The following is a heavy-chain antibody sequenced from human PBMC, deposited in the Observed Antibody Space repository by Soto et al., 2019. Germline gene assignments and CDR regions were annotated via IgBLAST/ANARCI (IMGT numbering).Heavy chain of an antibody. D-gene: IGHD3-10*01. CDR1: GFTISSYW. V-gene: IGHV3-7*01. Sequence: EVQLVESEGGLVQPGGSLRLSCAASGFTISSYWMSWVRQAPGKGLEWVANIKQDGSEKYYVDSVKGRFTISRDNAKNSLYLQMNSLRAEDTAVYYCARDERPLLLRFGELSTGGMDVWGPGTTVTVSS. CDR3: ARDERPLLLRFGELSTGGMDV. CDR2: IKQDGSEK. J-gene: IGHJ6*02.